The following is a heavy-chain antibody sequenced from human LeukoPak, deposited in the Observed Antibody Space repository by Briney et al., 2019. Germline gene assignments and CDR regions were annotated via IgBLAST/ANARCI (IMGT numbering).Heavy chain of an antibody. Sequence: SETLSLTCTVSGGSISSYYWSWIRQPAGKGLEWIGRIHKSGSTNYNPSLKSRVTMSVDTSKNQFSLQLNSVTPEDTAVYYCARASPNLHSGSYSDAFDIWGQGTMVTVSS. D-gene: IGHD1-26*01. J-gene: IGHJ3*02. CDR1: GGSISSYY. CDR3: ARASPNLHSGSYSDAFDI. CDR2: IHKSGST. V-gene: IGHV4-4*07.